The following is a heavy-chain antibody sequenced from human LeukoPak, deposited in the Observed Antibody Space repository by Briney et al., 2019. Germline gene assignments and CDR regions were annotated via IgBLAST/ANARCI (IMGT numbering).Heavy chain of an antibody. CDR3: AREVGDGDYDIGGSFDY. D-gene: IGHD4-17*01. J-gene: IGHJ4*02. CDR1: GGSISSYY. CDR2: IYYSGST. Sequence: PSETLSLTCTVSGGSISSYYWSWIRQPPGKGLEWIGYIYYSGSTNYNPSPKSRVTISVDTSKNQFSLKLSSVTAADTAVYYCAREVGDGDYDIGGSFDYWGQGTLVTVSS. V-gene: IGHV4-59*01.